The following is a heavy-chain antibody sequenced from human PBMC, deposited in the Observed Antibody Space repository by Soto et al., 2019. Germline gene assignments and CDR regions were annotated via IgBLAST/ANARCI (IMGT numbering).Heavy chain of an antibody. Sequence: PSEPLSLTSPVYGGSFSGYYWSWIRQPPGKGLEWTGEINHSGSTNYNPSLKSRVTISVDTSKNQFSLKLSSVTAADTAVYYCARGGWFGELEIWGQGTMVTVSS. V-gene: IGHV4-34*01. CDR3: ARGGWFGELEI. CDR1: GGSFSGYY. CDR2: INHSGST. J-gene: IGHJ3*02. D-gene: IGHD3-10*01.